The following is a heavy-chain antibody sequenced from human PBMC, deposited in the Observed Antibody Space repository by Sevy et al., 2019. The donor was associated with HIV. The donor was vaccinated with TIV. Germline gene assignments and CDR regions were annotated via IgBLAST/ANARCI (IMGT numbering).Heavy chain of an antibody. V-gene: IGHV3-23*01. J-gene: IGHJ4*02. CDR3: AKGDFYYDSSGYYLFDY. Sequence: GGSLRLSCAASGFTFSGYAMSWVRQAPGNGLEWVSGISGSGDNSYYADSVKGRFTISRDNSKNTLYLQMNILRAEDTAVYYCAKGDFYYDSSGYYLFDYSGQGTMVTVSS. CDR2: ISGSGDNS. CDR1: GFTFSGYA. D-gene: IGHD3-22*01.